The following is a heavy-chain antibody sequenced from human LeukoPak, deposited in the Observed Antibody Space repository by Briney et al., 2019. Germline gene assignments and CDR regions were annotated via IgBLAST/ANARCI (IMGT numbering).Heavy chain of an antibody. D-gene: IGHD2-2*01. CDR2: INHSGST. J-gene: IGHJ3*02. CDR3: ARGRKVVGVVVPAVDAFDI. V-gene: IGHV4-34*01. Sequence: SETLSLTCAVYGGSFSGYYWGWIRQPPGKGLEWIGEINHSGSTNYNPSLKSRVTISVDTSKNQFSLKLSSVTAADTAVYYCARGRKVVGVVVPAVDAFDIWGQGTMVTVSS. CDR1: GGSFSGYY.